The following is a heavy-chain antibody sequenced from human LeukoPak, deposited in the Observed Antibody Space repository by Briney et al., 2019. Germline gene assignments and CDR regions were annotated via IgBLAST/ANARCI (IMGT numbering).Heavy chain of an antibody. CDR2: IRTSAEGANYA. J-gene: IGHJ4*02. V-gene: IGHV3-48*02. D-gene: IGHD3-9*01. CDR1: GFSFTDYP. CDR3: ASDQRYAFDY. Sequence: GGSLRLSCATSGFSFTDYPMNWVRQAPGKGLEWVSNIRTSAEGANYAYYADSVKGRVTISRADAKNTLYLHMNSLRDDDTAVYYCASDQRYAFDYWGQGILVTVSS.